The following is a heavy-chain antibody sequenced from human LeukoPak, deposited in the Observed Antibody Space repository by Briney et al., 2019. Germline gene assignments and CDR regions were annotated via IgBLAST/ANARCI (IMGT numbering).Heavy chain of an antibody. CDR1: GFTFSSYS. J-gene: IGHJ6*03. CDR2: ISSSSSYI. CDR3: AREGIAAAGILGNYYYYMDV. Sequence: GGSLRLSCAASGFTFSSYSMNWVRQAPGKGLEWVSSISSSSSYIYYADSVKGRFTISRDNAKNSLYLQMNSLRAEDTAVYYCAREGIAAAGILGNYYYYMDVWGKGTTVTVSS. D-gene: IGHD6-13*01. V-gene: IGHV3-21*01.